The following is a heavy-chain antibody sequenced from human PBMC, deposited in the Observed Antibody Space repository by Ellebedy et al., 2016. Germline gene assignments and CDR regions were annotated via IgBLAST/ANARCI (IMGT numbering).Heavy chain of an antibody. CDR2: ISGSGGST. Sequence: GESLKISCAASGFTFSSYAMSWVRQAPGKGLEWVSAISGSGGSTYYADSVKGRFTISRDNSKNTLYLQMNSLRAEDTAVYYCASPFIVGATRDSHAFDIWGQGTMVTVSS. V-gene: IGHV3-23*01. D-gene: IGHD1-26*01. CDR1: GFTFSSYA. J-gene: IGHJ3*02. CDR3: ASPFIVGATRDSHAFDI.